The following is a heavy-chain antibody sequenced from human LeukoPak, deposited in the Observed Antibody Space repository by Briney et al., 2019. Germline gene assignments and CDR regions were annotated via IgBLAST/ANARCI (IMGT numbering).Heavy chain of an antibody. CDR1: GFTFSSYA. D-gene: IGHD3-3*01. CDR3: AKDKIGLRFLEWSYLFDY. V-gene: IGHV3-23*01. CDR2: ISGSGGST. J-gene: IGHJ4*02. Sequence: GGSLRLSCAASGFTFSSYAMSWVRQAPGKGLEWVSAISGSGGSTYYADSVKGRFTISRDNSKNTLYLQMNSLRAEDTAVYYCAKDKIGLRFLEWSYLFDYRGQGTLVTVSS.